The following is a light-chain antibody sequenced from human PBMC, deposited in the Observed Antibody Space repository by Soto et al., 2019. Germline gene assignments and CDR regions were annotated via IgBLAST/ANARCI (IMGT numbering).Light chain of an antibody. CDR3: ASWDDSLNGHV. CDR1: SSNIASNT. J-gene: IGLJ1*01. CDR2: SND. V-gene: IGLV1-44*01. Sequence: QSVLTQPPSASRTPGQRVTVSCSGSSSNIASNTVNWYQQLPGTAPKLLIYSNDQRPSGVPDRFSASKSGTSASLAISGLQSEDEADYYCASWDDSLNGHVFGTGTKVTVL.